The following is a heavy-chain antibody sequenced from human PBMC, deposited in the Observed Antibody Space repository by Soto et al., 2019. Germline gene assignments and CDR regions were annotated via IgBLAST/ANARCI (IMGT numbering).Heavy chain of an antibody. CDR1: GYTLTELS. V-gene: IGHV1-24*01. D-gene: IGHD5-12*01. Sequence: GASVKVSCKVSGYTLTELSMHWVRQAPGKGLEWMGGFDPEDGETIYAQKFQGRVTMTEDTSTDTAYMELSSLRSEDTAVYYCATRRDGYNYYYYGMDVWGQGTTVTVSS. CDR2: FDPEDGET. J-gene: IGHJ6*02. CDR3: ATRRDGYNYYYYGMDV.